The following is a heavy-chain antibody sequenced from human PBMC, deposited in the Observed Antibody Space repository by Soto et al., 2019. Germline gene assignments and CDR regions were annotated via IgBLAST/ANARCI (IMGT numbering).Heavy chain of an antibody. Sequence: EVQLVASGGGLVQPGGSLRLSCAASGFTFTSYWMVWVRQAPGKGLEWVANIKPDGSEKYYVDSVKGRFTISRDNARNSLYLQMNSLRAEDTAVYYCVRDAHRGGDFDYWGQGTLVTVSS. CDR3: VRDAHRGGDFDY. D-gene: IGHD3-10*01. V-gene: IGHV3-7*04. CDR2: IKPDGSEK. J-gene: IGHJ4*02. CDR1: GFTFTSYW.